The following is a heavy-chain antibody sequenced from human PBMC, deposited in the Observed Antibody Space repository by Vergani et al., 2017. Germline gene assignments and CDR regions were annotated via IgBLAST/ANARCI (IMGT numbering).Heavy chain of an antibody. V-gene: IGHV3-48*02. CDR2: ISSRSDTT. D-gene: IGHD2-15*01. J-gene: IGHJ6*03. Sequence: EVQLVGSGGDLVQPGGSLRLSCEVSGFTFNNYKMKWVRQAPGKGLEWIAYISSRSDTTFYADSVKGRFTISRDNAKNSLYLQMNRLRDEDTGVYYCARVAVTPPHDYYYYMDVWGKGTTVTVSS. CDR1: GFTFNNYK. CDR3: ARVAVTPPHDYYYYMDV.